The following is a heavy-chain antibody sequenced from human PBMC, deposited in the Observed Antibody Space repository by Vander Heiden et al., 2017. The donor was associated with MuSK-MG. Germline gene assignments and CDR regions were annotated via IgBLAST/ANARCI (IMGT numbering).Heavy chain of an antibody. CDR3: ARGKYYDDSSGYYDPDY. V-gene: IGHV3-30-3*01. CDR2: ISYDGSNK. CDR1: GFTFSSYA. J-gene: IGHJ4*02. Sequence: QVQLVESGGDVVQPGRSLRLSCAASGFTFSSYAMHWVRQAPGKGLEWVAVISYDGSNKYYADSVKGRVTISRDNSKNTLYLQMNSLRAEDTAVYYCARGKYYDDSSGYYDPDYWGQGTLVTVSS. D-gene: IGHD3-22*01.